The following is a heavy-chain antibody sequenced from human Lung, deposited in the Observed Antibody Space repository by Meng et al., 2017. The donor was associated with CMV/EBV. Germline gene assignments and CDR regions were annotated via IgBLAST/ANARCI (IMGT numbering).Heavy chain of an antibody. D-gene: IGHD3-3*01. V-gene: IGHV4-34*01. CDR1: GGSFSGYY. J-gene: IGHJ4*02. Sequence: YGGSFSGYYRSWIRQAPGKGLEWIGEINHSGSTNYNPSLKSRVTISVDTSKNQFSLKLSSVTAADTAVYYCAAQTAYYDFWSGYYDSWGQGTLVTVSS. CDR2: INHSGST. CDR3: AAQTAYYDFWSGYYDS.